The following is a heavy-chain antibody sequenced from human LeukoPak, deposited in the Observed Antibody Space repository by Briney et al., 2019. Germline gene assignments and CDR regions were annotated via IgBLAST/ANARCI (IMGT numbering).Heavy chain of an antibody. Sequence: SETLSLTCAVYGGSFSGYYWSWIRQLPGKGLEWIGEINHSGSTNYNPSLKSRVTISVDTSKNQCSLKLSSVTAADTAVYYCARGGGYSYGYGYYFDYWGQGTLVTVSS. CDR1: GGSFSGYY. CDR2: INHSGST. CDR3: ARGGGYSYGYGYYFDY. D-gene: IGHD5-18*01. J-gene: IGHJ4*02. V-gene: IGHV4-34*01.